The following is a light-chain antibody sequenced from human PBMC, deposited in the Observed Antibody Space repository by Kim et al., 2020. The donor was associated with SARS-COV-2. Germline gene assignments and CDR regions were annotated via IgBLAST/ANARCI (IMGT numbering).Light chain of an antibody. CDR1: QSIIIY. CDR3: QEHATWPPALN. CDR2: DAS. V-gene: IGKV3-11*01. J-gene: IGKJ4*01. Sequence: PGTRATLACRASQSIIIYAAWYQQKPCRAPRLLIYDASKRVCGQPAGFAARGSGLGSALTITGLQPEYFAVDYCQEHATWPPALNFGECTKL.